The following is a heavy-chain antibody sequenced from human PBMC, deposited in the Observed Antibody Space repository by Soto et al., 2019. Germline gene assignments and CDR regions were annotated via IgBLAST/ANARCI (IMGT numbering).Heavy chain of an antibody. CDR2: IWYDGSNK. J-gene: IGHJ4*02. V-gene: IGHV3-30*02. D-gene: IGHD4-17*01. CDR3: AIIPPTTADY. Sequence: GGSLRLSCAASGFTFSSYGMHWVRQAPGKGLEWVAVIWYDGSNKYYADSVKGRFTISRDISKNTLYLQMNSLRLEDTAVYYCAIIPPTTADYWGQGTLVTVSS. CDR1: GFTFSSYG.